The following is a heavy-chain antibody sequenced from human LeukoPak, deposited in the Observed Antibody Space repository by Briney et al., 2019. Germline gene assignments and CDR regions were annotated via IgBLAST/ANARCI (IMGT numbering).Heavy chain of an antibody. V-gene: IGHV4-4*07. J-gene: IGHJ5*02. CDR1: GGSISSYY. CDR2: IYTSGST. Sequence: SETLSLTCTVSGGSISSYYWSWIRQPAGKGLEWIGRIYTSGSTNYNTSLKSRVTMSVDTSKNRFSLKLSSVTAADTAVYYCAREAHRDIVVVPAAIWFDPWGQGTLVTVSS. D-gene: IGHD2-2*01. CDR3: AREAHRDIVVVPAAIWFDP.